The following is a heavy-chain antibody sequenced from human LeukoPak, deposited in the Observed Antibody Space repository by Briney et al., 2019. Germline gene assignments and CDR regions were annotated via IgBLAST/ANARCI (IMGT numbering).Heavy chain of an antibody. J-gene: IGHJ4*02. CDR2: IIPIFGTA. D-gene: IGHD5-18*01. V-gene: IGHV1-69*13. CDR3: ARVASGYSYAFPFDY. CDR1: GGTFSSYA. Sequence: SVKVSCKASGGTFSSYAISWVRQAPGQGLEWMVGIIPIFGTANYAQKFQGRVTITADESTSTAYMELSSLRSEDTAVYYCARVASGYSYAFPFDYWGQGTLVTVSS.